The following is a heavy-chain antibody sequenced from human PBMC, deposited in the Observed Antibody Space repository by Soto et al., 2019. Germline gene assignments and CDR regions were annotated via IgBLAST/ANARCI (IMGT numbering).Heavy chain of an antibody. CDR1: GYTFTSYY. J-gene: IGHJ6*02. CDR3: ARDSGAYYDFWSGYYEYYYYGMDV. Sequence: ASVKVSCKASGYTFTSYYMHWVRQAPGQGLEWMGIINPSGGSTSYAQKFQGRVTMTRDTSTSTVYMELSSLRSGDTAVYHCARDSGAYYDFWSGYYEYYYYGMDVWGQGTTVTVSS. CDR2: INPSGGST. V-gene: IGHV1-46*01. D-gene: IGHD3-3*01.